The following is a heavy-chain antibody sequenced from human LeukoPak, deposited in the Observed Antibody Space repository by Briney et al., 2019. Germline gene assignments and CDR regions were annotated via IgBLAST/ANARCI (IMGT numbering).Heavy chain of an antibody. CDR1: GYTFTSYG. CDR3: ARGCSSTSCYYYYYGMDV. J-gene: IGHJ6*02. D-gene: IGHD2-2*01. V-gene: IGHV1-18*01. Sequence: GASVKVSCKASGYTFTSYGISWVRQAPGQGLEWMGWISAYNGNTNYAQKLQGRVTMTTDTSTSTAYMELRSLRSDDTAVYYCARGCSSTSCYYYYYGMDVWGQGTTVTVSS. CDR2: ISAYNGNT.